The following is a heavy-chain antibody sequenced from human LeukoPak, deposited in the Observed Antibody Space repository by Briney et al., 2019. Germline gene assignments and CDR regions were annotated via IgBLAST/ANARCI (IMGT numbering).Heavy chain of an antibody. CDR2: ISSSSSYI. CDR1: GFTFSSYS. D-gene: IGHD3-10*01. Sequence: GGSLRLSCAASGFTFSSYSMNWVRQAPGKGLEWVSSISSSSSYIYYADSVKGRFTISRDNAKNSLYLQMNSLKTEDTAVYYCTTDPVLLWFGELSLDYWGQGTLVTVSS. CDR3: TTDPVLLWFGELSLDY. J-gene: IGHJ4*02. V-gene: IGHV3-21*03.